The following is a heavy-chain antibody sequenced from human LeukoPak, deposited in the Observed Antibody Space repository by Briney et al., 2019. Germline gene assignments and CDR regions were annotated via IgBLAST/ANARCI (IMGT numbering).Heavy chain of an antibody. V-gene: IGHV1-69*13. CDR2: VIPMFTTT. J-gene: IGHJ4*02. CDR1: GGTFSGYG. D-gene: IGHD3-3*01. Sequence: GAPVKVSCKASGGTFSGYGISWVRQAPGQGLEWMGGVIPMFTTTNYAQTLQGRITITADESTNTAYMELSSLRYEDTAVYYCARGLLRFLEWRNFDSWGQGTLVTVSS. CDR3: ARGLLRFLEWRNFDS.